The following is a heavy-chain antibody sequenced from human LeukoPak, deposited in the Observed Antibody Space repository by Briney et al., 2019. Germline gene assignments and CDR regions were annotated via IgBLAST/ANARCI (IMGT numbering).Heavy chain of an antibody. V-gene: IGHV4-59*01. CDR2: IYYSGST. D-gene: IGHD3-22*01. J-gene: IGHJ4*02. CDR3: ASFRGGVDSSPFDY. Sequence: PSETLSLTCTVSGGSISSYYWSWIRQPPGKGLEWIGYIYYSGSTNYNPSLKSRVPISVDTSKTQFSLKLSSVTAADTAVYYCASFRGGVDSSPFDYWGQGTLVTVSS. CDR1: GGSISSYY.